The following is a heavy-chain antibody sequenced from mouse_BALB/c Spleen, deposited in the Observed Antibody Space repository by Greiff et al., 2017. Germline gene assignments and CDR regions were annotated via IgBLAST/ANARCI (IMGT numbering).Heavy chain of an antibody. J-gene: IGHJ3*01. D-gene: IGHD2-4*01. V-gene: IGHV2-6-7*01. CDR2: IWGDGST. CDR1: GFSFTGYG. Sequence: QVLLVQSGPGLVAPSQSLSITCTVSGFSFTGYGVNWVRQPPGQGLEWLGLIWGDGSTDYNSPLKSRLSSSKDNSKSQVFLKMNSLQTDDTASYYCARDGGKNDEYESAYWGEGTLVTVSA. CDR3: ARDGGKNDEYESAY.